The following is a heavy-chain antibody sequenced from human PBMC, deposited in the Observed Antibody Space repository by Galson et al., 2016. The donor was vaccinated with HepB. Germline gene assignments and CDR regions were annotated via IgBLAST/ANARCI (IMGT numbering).Heavy chain of an antibody. CDR2: IIPIFGTP. D-gene: IGHD2-2*01. Sequence: SVKVSCKASGGTVSNSAINWVRQAPGQGLVWMGGIIPIFGTPKYSQKFQGRVTITADESTSTVFMELSSLRSEDTAVYYCARDVAECTRTSCFVYYYGMDVWGQGTTVTVSS. CDR3: ARDVAECTRTSCFVYYYGMDV. CDR1: GGTVSNSA. V-gene: IGHV1-69*13. J-gene: IGHJ6*02.